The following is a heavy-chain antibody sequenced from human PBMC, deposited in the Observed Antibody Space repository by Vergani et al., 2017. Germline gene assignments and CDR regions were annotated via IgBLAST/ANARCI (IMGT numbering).Heavy chain of an antibody. D-gene: IGHD3-10*01. CDR2: MYHSGST. J-gene: IGHJ4*02. CDR3: GRVADFYGLGSYPVDY. V-gene: IGHV4-59*01. Sequence: QVQLQESGPGLVKPSETLSLTCSVSGGSMSGYYWSWIRQPPGKELEWIGYMYHSGSTNYNPSLETRVTISGDTSKNQFSLKLNSVTAADTAVYYCGRVADFYGLGSYPVDYWGQGTLVTVSS. CDR1: GGSMSGYY.